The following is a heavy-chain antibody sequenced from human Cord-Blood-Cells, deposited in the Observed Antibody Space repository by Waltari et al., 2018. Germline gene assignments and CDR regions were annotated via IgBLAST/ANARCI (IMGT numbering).Heavy chain of an antibody. Sequence: QVQLQQWGAGLLKPSETLSLTCAVHGGSFSGYYWSWIRQPPGKGLGWMGRINHSGSTHYNPSLKSRVTISVDTSKNQFSLKLSSVTAADTAVYYCARVRVRSSSRNWYFDLWGRGTLVTVSS. J-gene: IGHJ2*01. V-gene: IGHV4-34*01. CDR1: GGSFSGYY. CDR2: INHSGST. CDR3: ARVRVRSSSRNWYFDL. D-gene: IGHD6-13*01.